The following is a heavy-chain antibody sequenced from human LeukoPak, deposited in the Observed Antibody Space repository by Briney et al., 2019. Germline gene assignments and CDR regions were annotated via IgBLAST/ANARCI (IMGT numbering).Heavy chain of an antibody. CDR3: ARDPGSLGELYYLDC. CDR1: GDSVSSNNAA. CDR2: TYYRSKWYY. Sequence: SQTLSLTCAISGDSVSSNNAAWNWIRQSPSRGLEWLGRTYYRSKWYYDYAISVKSRITINPDTSKDQFSLQLNSVPPDDTAVYYCARDPGSLGELYYLDCWGQGTLVTVSS. V-gene: IGHV6-1*01. D-gene: IGHD3-16*01. J-gene: IGHJ4*02.